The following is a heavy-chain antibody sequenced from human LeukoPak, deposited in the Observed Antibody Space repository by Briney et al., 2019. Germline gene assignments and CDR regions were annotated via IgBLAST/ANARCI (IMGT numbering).Heavy chain of an antibody. CDR2: IWYDGSNK. CDR3: ARGRGYYGSGSYFYYYYMDV. D-gene: IGHD3-10*01. J-gene: IGHJ6*03. CDR1: GFTSSSYG. V-gene: IGHV3-33*01. Sequence: PGRSLRLSCAASGFTSSSYGMHWVRQAPGKGLEWVAVIWYDGSNKYYADSVKGRFTISRDNSKNTLYLQMNSLRAEDTAVYYCARGRGYYGSGSYFYYYYMDVWGKGTTVTVSS.